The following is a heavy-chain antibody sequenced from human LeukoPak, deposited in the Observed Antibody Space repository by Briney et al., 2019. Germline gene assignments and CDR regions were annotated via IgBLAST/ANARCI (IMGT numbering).Heavy chain of an antibody. Sequence: GGTLRLSCAASGFTFSSYGMSWVRQAPGKGLEWVSAISGSGGSTYYADSVKGRFTISRDNSKNTLYLQMNSLRAEDTAVYYCAKDDRWLQFCCWGQGTLVTVSA. CDR2: ISGSGGST. CDR1: GFTFSSYG. J-gene: IGHJ4*02. CDR3: AKDDRWLQFCC. V-gene: IGHV3-23*01. D-gene: IGHD5-24*01.